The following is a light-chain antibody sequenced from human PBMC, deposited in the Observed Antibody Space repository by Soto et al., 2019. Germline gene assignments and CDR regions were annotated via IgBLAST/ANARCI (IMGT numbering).Light chain of an antibody. V-gene: IGLV2-14*01. CDR3: SSYTTDNTYV. CDR2: EVN. Sequence: QSVLTQPASVSGSPGQSITISCTGTSSDVGAYNYVSWYQQYPGKAPKLMIYEVNNRPSGSSNRFSGSKSGNMASLTISGLQAEDEAEYYCSSYTTDNTYVFGSGTKLTVL. CDR1: SSDVGAYNY. J-gene: IGLJ1*01.